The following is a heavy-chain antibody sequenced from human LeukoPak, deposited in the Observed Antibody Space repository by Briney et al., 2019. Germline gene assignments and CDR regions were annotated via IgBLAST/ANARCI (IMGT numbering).Heavy chain of an antibody. Sequence: SSETLSLTCTVSGVSISSYYWSYIRQPAGKGLEWIGRIYTSGTTNYNPSLKSRVTMSVDTSKNQFSLKLSSVTAADTAVYYCASLPIAVAFNWFDPWGQGTLVTVSS. J-gene: IGHJ5*02. CDR1: GVSISSYY. CDR3: ASLPIAVAFNWFDP. D-gene: IGHD6-19*01. CDR2: IYTSGTT. V-gene: IGHV4-4*07.